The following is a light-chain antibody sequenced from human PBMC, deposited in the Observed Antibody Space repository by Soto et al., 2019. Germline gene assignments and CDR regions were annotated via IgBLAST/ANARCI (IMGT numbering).Light chain of an antibody. Sequence: EIVLTQSPGTLSLSPGERATLSCRASQSVISSYLAWYQQKPGQAPRLLIYGTSTRATDIPERFSGSGSGTDFTLTIRRLDPEDFAMYYCHQYSDSPQTFGQGTRVEIK. CDR1: QSVISSY. CDR3: HQYSDSPQT. CDR2: GTS. J-gene: IGKJ1*01. V-gene: IGKV3-20*01.